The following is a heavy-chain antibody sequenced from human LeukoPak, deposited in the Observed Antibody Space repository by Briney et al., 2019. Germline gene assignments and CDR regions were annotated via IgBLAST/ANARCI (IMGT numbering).Heavy chain of an antibody. CDR1: GGSISSSSYY. CDR3: ARVKGSSYGYYFDY. V-gene: IGHV4-61*01. Sequence: PSETLSLTCTVSGGSISSSSYYWSWIRQPPGKGLEWIGYIYYSGSTNYNPSLKSRVTISVDTSKNQFSLKLSSVTAADTAVYYCARVKGSSYGYYFDYWGQGTLVTVSS. CDR2: IYYSGST. D-gene: IGHD5-18*01. J-gene: IGHJ4*02.